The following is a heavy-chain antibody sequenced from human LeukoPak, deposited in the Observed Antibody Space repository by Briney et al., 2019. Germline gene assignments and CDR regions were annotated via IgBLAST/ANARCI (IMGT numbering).Heavy chain of an antibody. J-gene: IGHJ4*02. V-gene: IGHV3-23*01. D-gene: IGHD3-3*01. CDR2: ISGSGGST. Sequence: GGSLRLSCAASGFTFSSYAMSWVRQAPGKGLEWVSAISGSGGSTYYADSVKGRFTISRDNAKNSLYLQMNSLRAEDTAVYYCARRSGYYFDYWGQGTLVTVSS. CDR1: GFTFSSYA. CDR3: ARRSGYYFDY.